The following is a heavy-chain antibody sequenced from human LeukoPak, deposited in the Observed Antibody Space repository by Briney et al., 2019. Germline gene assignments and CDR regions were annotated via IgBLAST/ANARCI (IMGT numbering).Heavy chain of an antibody. CDR2: VYGSGYT. Sequence: PSETLSLTCTVSGASISGWYWSWIRHPPGKGLEWIGYVYGSGYTNYNPSLKSRVTMSIDTSKNHFSLKLTSVTAADTATYYCARETSLAGFASGLGFNYWGQGILVTVSS. CDR3: ARETSLAGFASGLGFNY. J-gene: IGHJ4*02. V-gene: IGHV4-59*01. CDR1: GASISGWY. D-gene: IGHD6-19*01.